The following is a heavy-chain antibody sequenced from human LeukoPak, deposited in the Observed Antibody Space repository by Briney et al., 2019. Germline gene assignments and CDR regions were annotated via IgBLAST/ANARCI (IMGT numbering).Heavy chain of an antibody. CDR1: GGSMISTIY. J-gene: IGHJ4*02. Sequence: KLSETLSVTCTVSGGSMISTIYWGWIRQLPGKGLEWIGIIYFIGSTYYHPSLKSRVTLSVDTSNNLFSLRLSSVSAAATGSYYCARHEGMVAASFDYWGQGTLVTVSS. D-gene: IGHD2-15*01. CDR3: ARHEGMVAASFDY. V-gene: IGHV4-39*01. CDR2: IYFIGST.